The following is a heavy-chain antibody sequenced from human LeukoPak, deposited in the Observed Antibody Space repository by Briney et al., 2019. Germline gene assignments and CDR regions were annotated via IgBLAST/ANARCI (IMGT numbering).Heavy chain of an antibody. CDR1: GYTLTELS. V-gene: IGHV1-46*01. CDR3: ARDDYGDYVGENAFDI. D-gene: IGHD4-17*01. CDR2: INPSGGST. Sequence: ASVKVSCKVSGYTLTELSMHWVRQAPGQGLEWMGIINPSGGSTSYAQKFQGRVTMTRDTSTSTVYMELSSLRSEDTAVYYCARDDYGDYVGENAFDIWGQGTMVTVSP. J-gene: IGHJ3*02.